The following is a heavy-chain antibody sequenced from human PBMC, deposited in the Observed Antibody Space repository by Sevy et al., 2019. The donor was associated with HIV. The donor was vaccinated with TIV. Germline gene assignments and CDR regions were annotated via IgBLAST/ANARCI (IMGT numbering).Heavy chain of an antibody. CDR2: IYYSGST. CDR1: GVSISSSSYD. CDR3: ARHLGIVYRAFVF. Sequence: SETLSLTCSVSGVSISSSSYDWGWIRQPPGKGLEWIGSIYYSGSTYYNPSLMSRVTVSVDTSKNQFSLNLRSVTAADTAVYYCARHLGIVYRAFVFWGRGTLVTVSS. D-gene: IGHD1-26*01. V-gene: IGHV4-39*01. J-gene: IGHJ4*02.